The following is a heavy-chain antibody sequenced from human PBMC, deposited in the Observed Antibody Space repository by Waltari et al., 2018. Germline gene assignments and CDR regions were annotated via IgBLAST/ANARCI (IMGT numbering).Heavy chain of an antibody. V-gene: IGHV4-34*01. Sequence: QVHLQQWGAGLLKPSETLSLTCAVYGGSFGGYYWNWLRQPPGKGLEWIGHIHYSGSTNYYNPSLKSRVTISVDTSKNQFSRKLTSVTAADTAVYYCARGEGWGATFEYWGQGSLVTVSS. J-gene: IGHJ4*02. CDR1: GGSFGGYY. CDR3: ARGEGWGATFEY. CDR2: IHYSGST. D-gene: IGHD1-26*01.